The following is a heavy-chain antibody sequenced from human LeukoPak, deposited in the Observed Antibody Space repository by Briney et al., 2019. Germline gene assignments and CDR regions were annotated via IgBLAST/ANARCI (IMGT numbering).Heavy chain of an antibody. Sequence: GGSLRLSCSASGFAFSRYPMHWVRQAPGKGLEYVSAISGNGGSTYYADSVKGRFTISRDNSKNTLYLQMSSLRTEDTAIYYCVKAQYDFWSGLDYWGQGTLVTVSS. CDR3: VKAQYDFWSGLDY. D-gene: IGHD3-3*01. CDR1: GFAFSRYP. CDR2: ISGNGGST. J-gene: IGHJ4*02. V-gene: IGHV3-64D*09.